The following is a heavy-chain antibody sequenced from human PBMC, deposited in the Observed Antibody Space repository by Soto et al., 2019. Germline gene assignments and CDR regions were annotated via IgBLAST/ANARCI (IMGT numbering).Heavy chain of an antibody. CDR2: ISYDGSNE. CDR1: GFTFSSYG. CDR3: AKDAGGSSYFDY. V-gene: IGHV3-30*18. J-gene: IGHJ4*02. D-gene: IGHD1-26*01. Sequence: QVQLVESGGGVVQPGRSLRLSCAASGFTFSSYGMHWVRQAPGKGLAWVAVISYDGSNEYYADSVKGRFTISRDNSKNTLYRQMNSLRAEDTAVYYWAKDAGGSSYFDYWGQGTLVTVSS.